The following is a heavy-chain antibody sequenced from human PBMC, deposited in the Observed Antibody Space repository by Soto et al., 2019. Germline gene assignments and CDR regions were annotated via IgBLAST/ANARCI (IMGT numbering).Heavy chain of an antibody. CDR1: GGTFSSYT. J-gene: IGHJ3*02. Sequence: SVKVSCKASGGTFSSYTISWVRQAPGQGLEWMGRIIPILGIANYAQKFQGRVTITADKSTSTAYMELSSLRSEDTAVYYCARLNSGSQIDALDIWGQGTMVPVSS. CDR3: ARLNSGSQIDALDI. V-gene: IGHV1-69*02. D-gene: IGHD1-26*01. CDR2: IIPILGIA.